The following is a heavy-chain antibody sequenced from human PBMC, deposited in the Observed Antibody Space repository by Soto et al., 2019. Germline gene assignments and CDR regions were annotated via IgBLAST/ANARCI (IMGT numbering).Heavy chain of an antibody. Sequence: SVKVSCKASGYTFTSYDISWVRQAPGQGLEWMGRIIPILGIANYAQKFQGRVTITADKSTSTAYMELSSLRSEDTAVYYCAREGVAAAPSSYYYYMDVWGKGTTVTVSS. D-gene: IGHD6-13*01. J-gene: IGHJ6*03. CDR2: IIPILGIA. CDR3: AREGVAAAPSSYYYYMDV. V-gene: IGHV1-69*04. CDR1: GYTFTSYD.